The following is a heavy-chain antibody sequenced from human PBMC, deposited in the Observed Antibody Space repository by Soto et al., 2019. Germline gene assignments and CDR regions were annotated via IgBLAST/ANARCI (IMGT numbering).Heavy chain of an antibody. CDR3: ARGYGPDFDY. Sequence: PSETLARTCTGSGGSVRIGSYYWSWIRQPPGKGLELIGYIYYSGSTNYNPSLKSRVTISVDTSKNQFSLKLSSVTAADTAVYYCARGYGPDFDYWGQGTLVTVSS. V-gene: IGHV4-61*01. J-gene: IGHJ4*02. D-gene: IGHD3-10*01. CDR2: IYYSGST. CDR1: GGSVRIGSYY.